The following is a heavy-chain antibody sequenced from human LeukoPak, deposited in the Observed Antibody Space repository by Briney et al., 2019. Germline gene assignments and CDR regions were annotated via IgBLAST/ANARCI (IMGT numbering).Heavy chain of an antibody. D-gene: IGHD3-10*01. CDR3: ARNDYYDLGTYHSGFDY. J-gene: IGHJ4*02. CDR1: GFTFSSYS. Sequence: GGSLRLSCAASGFTFSSYSMNWVRQAPGKGLEWVAFIRYDGSSKYYADSVKGRFTISRDNSKNTVYLQMNSLRPEDTAMYYCARNDYYDLGTYHSGFDYWGLGTLVTVSS. V-gene: IGHV3-30*02. CDR2: IRYDGSSK.